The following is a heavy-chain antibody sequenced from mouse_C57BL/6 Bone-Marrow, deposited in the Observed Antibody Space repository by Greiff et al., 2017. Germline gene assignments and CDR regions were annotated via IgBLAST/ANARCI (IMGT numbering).Heavy chain of an antibody. D-gene: IGHD2-2*01. CDR2: IYPRSGNT. CDR1: GYTFTSYG. CDR3: ARGNGYWFAY. V-gene: IGHV1-81*01. Sequence: VQLQHSGAELARPGASVKLSCKASGYTFTSYGISWVKQRTGQGLEWIGEIYPRSGNTYYNEKFKGKATLTADKSSSTAYMELRSLTSEDSAVYFCARGNGYWFAYWGQGTLVTVSA. J-gene: IGHJ3*01.